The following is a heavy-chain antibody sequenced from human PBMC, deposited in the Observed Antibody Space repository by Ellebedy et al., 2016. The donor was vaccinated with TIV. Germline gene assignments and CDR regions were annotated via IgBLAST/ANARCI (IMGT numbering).Heavy chain of an antibody. V-gene: IGHV4-34*01. CDR3: ARGSGYCGASRCYPIFDF. J-gene: IGHJ4*02. CDR2: INHSGNT. D-gene: IGHD2-21*01. CDR1: GGYFSGYQ. Sequence: SETLSLXXAVSGGYFSGYQWTWIRQPPGKGLEWIGEINHSGNTNYNPSLTSQVTLSVDTSKNQFSLKVISMTAADTAVYYCARGSGYCGASRCYPIFDFWGQGTLVTVSS.